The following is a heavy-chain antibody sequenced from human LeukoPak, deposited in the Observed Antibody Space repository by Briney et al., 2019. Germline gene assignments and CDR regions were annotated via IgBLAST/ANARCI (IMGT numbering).Heavy chain of an antibody. Sequence: PGRSLRLSCAASGFTFSSYGMHWVRQAPGKGLEWVAVIWYDGSNKYYADSVKGRFTISRDNSKNTLYLQMNSLRAEDTAVYYCARDQGYYDSSGYYYAGDYYYGMDVWGQGTTVTVFS. J-gene: IGHJ6*02. CDR3: ARDQGYYDSSGYYYAGDYYYGMDV. V-gene: IGHV3-33*01. D-gene: IGHD3-22*01. CDR2: IWYDGSNK. CDR1: GFTFSSYG.